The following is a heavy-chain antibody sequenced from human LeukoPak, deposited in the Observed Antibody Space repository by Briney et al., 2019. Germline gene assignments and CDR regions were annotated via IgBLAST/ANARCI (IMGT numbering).Heavy chain of an antibody. V-gene: IGHV4-30-4*01. CDR2: IYHYGTA. J-gene: IGHJ5*02. Sequence: SETLSLTCTVSGVSFNNGGYYWSWIRQHPGKGLEWMGYIYHYGTAYYNPSLKSRVTISVDTSKNQFSLKLSSVTAADTAVYYCARVSRGRITLIRGISSGFDPWGQGTLVTVSS. CDR1: GVSFNNGGYY. CDR3: ARVSRGRITLIRGISSGFDP. D-gene: IGHD3-10*01.